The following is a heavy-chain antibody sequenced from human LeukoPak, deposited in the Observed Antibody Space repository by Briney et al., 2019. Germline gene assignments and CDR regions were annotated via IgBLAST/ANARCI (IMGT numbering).Heavy chain of an antibody. CDR2: IYHSGST. D-gene: IGHD5-18*01. CDR1: GGSISSSNW. CDR3: ARTTEGGYTYDYFYYYYMDV. V-gene: IGHV4-4*02. Sequence: PSETLSLTCAVSGGSISSSNWWSWVRQPPGNGLEWIGEIYHSGSTNYNPSLKSRVTISVDTSKNQFSLKLSSVTAADTAVYYCARTTEGGYTYDYFYYYYMDVWGKGTTVTISS. J-gene: IGHJ6*03.